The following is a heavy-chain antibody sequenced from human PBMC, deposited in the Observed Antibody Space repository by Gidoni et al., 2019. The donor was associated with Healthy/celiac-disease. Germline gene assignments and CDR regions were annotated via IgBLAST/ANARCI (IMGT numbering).Heavy chain of an antibody. V-gene: IGHV4-34*01. CDR1: GGSFSGYY. CDR2: INHSGST. Sequence: QVQLQQWGAGLLKPSETLSLTCAVYGGSFSGYYWSWIRQPPGKGLEWIGEINHSGSTNYNPSLKSRVTISVDTSKNQFSLKLSSVTAADTAVYYCARGKRTGYSYGFDAFDIWGQGTMVTVSS. D-gene: IGHD5-18*01. J-gene: IGHJ3*02. CDR3: ARGKRTGYSYGFDAFDI.